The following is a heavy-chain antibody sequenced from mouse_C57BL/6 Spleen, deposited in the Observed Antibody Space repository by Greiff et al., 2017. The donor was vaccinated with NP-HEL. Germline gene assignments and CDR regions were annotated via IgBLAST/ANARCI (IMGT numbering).Heavy chain of an antibody. D-gene: IGHD2-4*01. Sequence: EVQLQQSGPGLVKPSQSLSLTCSVTGYSITSGYYWNWIRQFPGNKLEWMGYISYDGSNNYNPSLKNRISITRDTSKNQFFLKLNSVTTEDPATYYCASLYDYEDYFDYWGQGTTLTVSS. CDR2: ISYDGSN. J-gene: IGHJ2*01. V-gene: IGHV3-6*01. CDR1: GYSITSGYY. CDR3: ASLYDYEDYFDY.